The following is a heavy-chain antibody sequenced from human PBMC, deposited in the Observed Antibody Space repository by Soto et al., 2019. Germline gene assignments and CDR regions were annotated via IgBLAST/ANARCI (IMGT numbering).Heavy chain of an antibody. CDR2: IYYSGST. Sequence: SETLSLTCAVYGGSFSSYYWGWIRQPPGKGLEWIGYIYYSGSTNYNPSLKSRVTISVDTSKNQFSLKLSSVTAADTAMYYRTRGYCSGVSCPTGIAYYYYYTDVWGKGTTVTVSS. CDR1: GGSFSSYY. J-gene: IGHJ6*03. V-gene: IGHV4-59*01. D-gene: IGHD2-15*01. CDR3: TRGYCSGVSCPTGIAYYYYYTDV.